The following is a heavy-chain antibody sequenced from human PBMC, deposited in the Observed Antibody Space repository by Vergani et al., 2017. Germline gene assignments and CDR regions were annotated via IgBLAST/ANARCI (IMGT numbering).Heavy chain of an antibody. CDR2: IIPILGIA. CDR3: VGGYSSSWYEGPYYYGMDV. J-gene: IGHJ6*02. V-gene: IGHV1-69*02. D-gene: IGHD6-13*01. CDR1: GGTFSSYT. Sequence: QVQLVQSGAEVKKPGSSVKVSCKASGGTFSSYTISWVRQAPGQGLEWMGRIIPILGIANYAQKFQGRVTITADKSTSTAYMELSSLRSEDTAVYYCVGGYSSSWYEGPYYYGMDVWGQGTTVTVSS.